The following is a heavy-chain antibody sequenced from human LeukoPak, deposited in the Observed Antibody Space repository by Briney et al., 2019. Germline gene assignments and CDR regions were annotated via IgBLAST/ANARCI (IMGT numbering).Heavy chain of an antibody. J-gene: IGHJ4*02. D-gene: IGHD2-2*01. CDR3: AKGGPYSSSPGSFDY. Sequence: HAGGSLRLSCAASGFTFSSYGMHWVRQAPGKGLEWVAVISYDGSNKYYADSVKGRFTISRDNSKNTLYLQMNSLRAEDTAVYYCAKGGPYSSSPGSFDYWDQGTLVTVSS. V-gene: IGHV3-30*18. CDR2: ISYDGSNK. CDR1: GFTFSSYG.